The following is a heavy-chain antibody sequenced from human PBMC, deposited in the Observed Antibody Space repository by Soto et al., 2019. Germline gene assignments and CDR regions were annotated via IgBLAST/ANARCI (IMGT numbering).Heavy chain of an antibody. CDR1: GFTFSSYW. CDR2: IKQDGSEK. V-gene: IGHV3-7*01. D-gene: IGHD4-17*01. Sequence: LSLTCAASGFTFSSYWMSWVRQAPWKGLEWVANIKQDGSEKYYVDSVKGRFTISRDNAKNSLYLQMNSLRAEDTAVYYCARVRAVSHFDYWGQGTLVTVSS. J-gene: IGHJ4*02. CDR3: ARVRAVSHFDY.